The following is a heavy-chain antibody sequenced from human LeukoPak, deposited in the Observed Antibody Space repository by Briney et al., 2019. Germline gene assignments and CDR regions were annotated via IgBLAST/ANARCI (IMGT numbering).Heavy chain of an antibody. Sequence: SETLSLTCAVYGGSFSGYYWSWIRQPPGKGLEWIGEINHSGSTNYNPFLKSRVTISVDTSKNQFSLKLSSVTAADTAVYYCARVRGITMVRGVITYYYYYGMDVWGQGTTVTVSS. CDR1: GGSFSGYY. V-gene: IGHV4-34*01. D-gene: IGHD3-10*01. CDR2: INHSGST. J-gene: IGHJ6*02. CDR3: ARVRGITMVRGVITYYYYYGMDV.